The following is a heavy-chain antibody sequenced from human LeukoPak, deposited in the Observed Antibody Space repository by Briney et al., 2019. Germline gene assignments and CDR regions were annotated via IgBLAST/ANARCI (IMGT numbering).Heavy chain of an antibody. CDR3: ARATSDGRTFDY. CDR1: GGSISSSNW. CDR2: IYHSGST. D-gene: IGHD1-26*01. J-gene: IGHJ4*02. V-gene: IGHV4-4*02. Sequence: KPSETLSLTCAVSGGSISSSNWWSWVRQPPGKGLEWIGEIYHSGSTNYNPSLKSRVTISVDKSKNQFSLKLRSVTAADTAVYYCARATSDGRTFDYWGQGTLVTVSS.